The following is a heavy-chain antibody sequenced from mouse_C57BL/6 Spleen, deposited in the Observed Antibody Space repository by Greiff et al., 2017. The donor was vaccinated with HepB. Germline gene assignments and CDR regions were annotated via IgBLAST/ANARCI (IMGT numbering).Heavy chain of an antibody. D-gene: IGHD2-4*01. J-gene: IGHJ2*01. CDR3: ARSGDYDSYFDY. CDR2: IYPGSGNT. Sequence: QVQLKQSGPELVKPGASVKISCKASGYSFTSYYIHWVKQRPGQGLEWIGWIYPGSGNTKYNEKFKGKATLTADTSSSTAYMQLSSLTSEDSAVYYCARSGDYDSYFDYWGQGTTLTVSS. V-gene: IGHV1-66*01. CDR1: GYSFTSYY.